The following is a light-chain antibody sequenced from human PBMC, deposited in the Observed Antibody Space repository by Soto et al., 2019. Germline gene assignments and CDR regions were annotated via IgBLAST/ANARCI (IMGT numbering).Light chain of an antibody. V-gene: IGKV1-5*03. J-gene: IGKJ2*01. CDR3: QQYNSYPYT. CDR2: KAS. CDR1: QSISSW. Sequence: DIQMTQSPSTLSASVGDRVTITCRASQSISSWLAWYQQKPGKAPKLLIYKASSLESGVTSRFSGSGSGTEFTLTISTLQPDDFAPYYCQQYNSYPYTFGPGTKLEIK.